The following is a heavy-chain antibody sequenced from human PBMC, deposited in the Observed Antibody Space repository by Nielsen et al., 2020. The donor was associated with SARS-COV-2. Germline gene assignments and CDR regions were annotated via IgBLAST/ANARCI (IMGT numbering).Heavy chain of an antibody. V-gene: IGHV1-2*04. CDR2: ISAYSGGT. CDR1: GYTFTSYG. D-gene: IGHD3-3*01. CDR3: ARGGGYYDFWSGYSFPRVENYYYYMDV. Sequence: ASVKVSCKASGYTFTSYGISWVRQAPGQGLEWMGWISAYSGGTNYAQKFQGWVTMTRDTSISTAYMELSRLRSDDTAVYYCARGGGYYDFWSGYSFPRVENYYYYMDVWGKGTTVTVSS. J-gene: IGHJ6*03.